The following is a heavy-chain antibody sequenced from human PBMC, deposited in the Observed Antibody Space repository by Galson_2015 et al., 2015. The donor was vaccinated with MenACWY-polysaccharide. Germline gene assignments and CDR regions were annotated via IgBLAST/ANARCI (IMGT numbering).Heavy chain of an antibody. J-gene: IGHJ3*01. CDR1: GYSFSTFW. Sequence: QSGAEVKKPGESLKISCKGSGYSFSTFWIGWVRQMPGKGLEWMGIIYPGDSDTRYSPSFQGQVIISADKSTNTAYLQWSSLKASDTAMYYCTRHRAADGTIDAFEFWGQGTMVTVS. V-gene: IGHV5-51*01. D-gene: IGHD1-1*01. CDR2: IYPGDSDT. CDR3: TRHRAADGTIDAFEF.